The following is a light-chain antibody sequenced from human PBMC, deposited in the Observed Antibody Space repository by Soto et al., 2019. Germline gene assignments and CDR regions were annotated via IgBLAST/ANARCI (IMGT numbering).Light chain of an antibody. CDR1: SGHSSYA. V-gene: IGLV4-69*01. CDR2: LNSDGSH. Sequence: QHVLTQSPSGSASLGASVKLTCTLSSGHSSYAIAWHQQQPEKGPRYLMKLNSDGSHSKGDGIPDRFSGSSSGAERYLTISSLQSEDEADYYCQTWGTGIWVFGGGTKLTVL. CDR3: QTWGTGIWV. J-gene: IGLJ3*02.